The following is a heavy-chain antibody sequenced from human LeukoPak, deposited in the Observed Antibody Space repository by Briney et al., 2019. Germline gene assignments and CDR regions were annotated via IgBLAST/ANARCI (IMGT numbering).Heavy chain of an antibody. D-gene: IGHD3-16*02. J-gene: IGHJ4*02. V-gene: IGHV3-48*01. Sequence: GGSLRLSCAASGFTFSSYSMNWVRQAPGKGLEWVSYISSSSSTIYYADSVKGRFTISRDNAKNSLYLQMNSLRSEDTAVYYCARVVESHYYDYVWGSYRSGPFDYWGQGALVTVSS. CDR1: GFTFSSYS. CDR2: ISSSSSTI. CDR3: ARVVESHYYDYVWGSYRSGPFDY.